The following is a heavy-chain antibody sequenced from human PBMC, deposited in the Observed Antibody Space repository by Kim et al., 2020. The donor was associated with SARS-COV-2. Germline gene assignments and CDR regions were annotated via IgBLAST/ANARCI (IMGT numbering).Heavy chain of an antibody. D-gene: IGHD1-26*01. J-gene: IGHJ4*02. Sequence: AEAVPGRFVVSRDNAKTSLYLQMYSLRDEDTAVYYCARVVRGSGTYFYDYWGQGTLVTVSS. CDR3: ARVVRGSGTYFYDY. V-gene: IGHV3-48*02.